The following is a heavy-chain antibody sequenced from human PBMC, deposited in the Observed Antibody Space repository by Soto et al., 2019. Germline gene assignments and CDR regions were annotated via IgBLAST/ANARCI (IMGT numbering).Heavy chain of an antibody. Sequence: SETLSLTCTVSGGSISSYYWSWIRQPPGKGLEWIGYIYYSGSTNYNPSLKSRGTISVDTSQNQFSLKLSSVTAADTAVYYWARSRSSTSCYNDYWGQGTLVTVSS. J-gene: IGHJ4*02. CDR2: IYYSGST. V-gene: IGHV4-59*01. D-gene: IGHD2-2*01. CDR1: GGSISSYY. CDR3: ARSRSSTSCYNDY.